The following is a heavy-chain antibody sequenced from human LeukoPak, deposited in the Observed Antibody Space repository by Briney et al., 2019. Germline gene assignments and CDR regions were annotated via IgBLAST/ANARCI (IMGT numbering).Heavy chain of an antibody. V-gene: IGHV3-23*01. J-gene: IGHJ4*02. CDR3: AKSFDFSNGHSPILTPFDS. CDR2: ICSRGIST. Sequence: GSLSPSFGASWFPFNSSALRWVRPAPGKGLGWVSSICSRGISTYYADSVKGRFTISRDNSKNTLYLQMNSLRGDDIGVYYCAKSFDFSNGHSPILTPFDSWGQGTLVSVSS. CDR1: WFPFNSSA. D-gene: IGHD3-3*01.